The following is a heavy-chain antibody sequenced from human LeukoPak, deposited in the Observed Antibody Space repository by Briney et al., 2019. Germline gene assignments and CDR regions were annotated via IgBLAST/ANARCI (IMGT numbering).Heavy chain of an antibody. V-gene: IGHV1-18*01. CDR1: GYIFTSYG. CDR2: ISAYNCNT. D-gene: IGHD2-15*01. CDR3: ARVVVAAAADAFDI. J-gene: IGHJ3*02. Sequence: ASVKVSCKASGYIFTSYGISWVRQAPGQGLEWMGWISAYNCNTNYAQKLQGRVTMTTDTPTRPANVELRGLSSDHTAVYYCARVVVAAAADAFDIWGQGTMVTVSS.